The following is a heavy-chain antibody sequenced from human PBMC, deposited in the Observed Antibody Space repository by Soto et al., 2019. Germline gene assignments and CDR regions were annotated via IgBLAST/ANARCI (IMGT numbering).Heavy chain of an antibody. CDR3: ASPSRAPTGAYDAFDI. J-gene: IGHJ3*02. D-gene: IGHD3-10*01. CDR2: ISAYNGNT. CDR1: GYTFTSYG. Sequence: ASVKVSCKASGYTFTSYGISWVRQAPGQGLEWMGWISAYNGNTNYAQKLQGGVTMTTDTSTSTAYMELRSLRSDDTAVYYCASPSRAPTGAYDAFDIWGQGTMVTVSS. V-gene: IGHV1-18*01.